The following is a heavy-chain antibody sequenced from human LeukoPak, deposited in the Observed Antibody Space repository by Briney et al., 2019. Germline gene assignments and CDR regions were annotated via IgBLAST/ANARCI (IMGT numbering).Heavy chain of an antibody. D-gene: IGHD3-3*01. CDR2: INPNSGGT. V-gene: IGHV1-2*02. Sequence: ASVRVSCKASGYTFTGYYMHWVRQAPGQGLEWMGWINPNSGGTNYAQKFQGRVTMTRDTSISTAYMELSRLRSDDTAVYYRARNEFWSGSGWFDPRGQGTLVTVSS. CDR1: GYTFTGYY. J-gene: IGHJ5*02. CDR3: ARNEFWSGSGWFDP.